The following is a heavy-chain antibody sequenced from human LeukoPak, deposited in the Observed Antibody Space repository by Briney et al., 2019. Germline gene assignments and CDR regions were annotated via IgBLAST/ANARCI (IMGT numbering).Heavy chain of an antibody. J-gene: IGHJ5*02. CDR1: GGSISSYY. CDR3: ARHVGPITISPWWFDP. CDR2: IYTSGGT. V-gene: IGHV4-4*09. Sequence: SETLSLTCTVSGGSISSYYWSWIRQPPGKGLEWIGYIYTSGGTNYNPSLKSRVTISVDTSKNQFSLKLSSVTAADTAVYYCARHVGPITISPWWFDPWGQGTLVTVSS. D-gene: IGHD3-3*01.